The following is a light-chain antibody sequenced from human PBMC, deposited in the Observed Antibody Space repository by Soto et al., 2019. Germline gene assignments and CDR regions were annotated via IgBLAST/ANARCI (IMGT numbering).Light chain of an antibody. Sequence: LTQPASVSGSPGQSITISCTGTSSDVGAYIYVSWYQQHPGKVPKLIIYNVSNRPSGVSNRFSGSKSGNTASLTISGLQAEDEADYYCSSYTSGDSFYFGTGTKVTVL. CDR2: NVS. J-gene: IGLJ1*01. V-gene: IGLV2-14*01. CDR3: SSYTSGDSFY. CDR1: SSDVGAYIY.